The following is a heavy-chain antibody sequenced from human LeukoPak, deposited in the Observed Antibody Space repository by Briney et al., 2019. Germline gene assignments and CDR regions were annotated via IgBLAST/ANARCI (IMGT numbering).Heavy chain of an antibody. CDR2: IYPGDSDT. V-gene: IGHV5-51*01. CDR3: ARRRNMGLWGPGAFDI. CDR1: GYSFTSYW. D-gene: IGHD2-21*01. Sequence: GESLKISCKGSGYSFTSYWIGWVRQMPGKGLEWMGIIYPGDSDTRYSPSFQGQVTISADKSISTAYLQWSSLKASDTAMYYCARRRNMGLWGPGAFDIWGQGTMVTVSS. J-gene: IGHJ3*02.